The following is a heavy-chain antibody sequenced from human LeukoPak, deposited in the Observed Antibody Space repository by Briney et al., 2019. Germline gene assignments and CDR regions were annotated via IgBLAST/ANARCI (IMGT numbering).Heavy chain of an antibody. D-gene: IGHD5-18*01. CDR3: ARDRDTAMVNPKNYFDY. V-gene: IGHV1-2*02. J-gene: IGHJ4*02. CDR2: INPNSGGT. Sequence: ASVKVSCKASGYTFTGYYMHWVRQAPGQGLEWMGWINPNSGGTNYAQKFQGRVTMTRDTSISTAYMELSRLRSDDTAVYYRARDRDTAMVNPKNYFDYWGQGTLVTVSS. CDR1: GYTFTGYY.